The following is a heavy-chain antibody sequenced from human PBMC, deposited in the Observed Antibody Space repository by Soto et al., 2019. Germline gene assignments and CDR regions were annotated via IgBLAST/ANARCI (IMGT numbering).Heavy chain of an antibody. Sequence: GGSLRLSYAASELIFSSDLMHWVRQKQGKGLVWVSRINTDGSATSYADSVKGRSTISRDNAKNTVYLQMNSLRAEDTPADHCTRDRPSHQHNFDKWGQGNMVTGSP. CDR3: TRDRPSHQHNFDK. V-gene: IGHV3-74*01. CDR2: INTDGSAT. J-gene: IGHJ4*02. CDR1: ELIFSSDL. D-gene: IGHD6-6*01.